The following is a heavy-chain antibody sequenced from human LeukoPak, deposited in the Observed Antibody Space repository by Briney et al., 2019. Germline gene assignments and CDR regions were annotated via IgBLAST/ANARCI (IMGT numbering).Heavy chain of an antibody. Sequence: ASVKVSCKASGYTFTGYYMHWVRQAPGQGPEWMGRINPNSGCTNYAQKFQGKVTMTKDPSMRTAYMELSRLRSDDTAVYYCAGASVPMDYYGSSWFDPWGQGTLVTVSS. CDR2: INPNSGCT. J-gene: IGHJ5*02. V-gene: IGHV1-2*06. CDR1: GYTFTGYY. CDR3: AGASVPMDYYGSSWFDP. D-gene: IGHD3-10*01.